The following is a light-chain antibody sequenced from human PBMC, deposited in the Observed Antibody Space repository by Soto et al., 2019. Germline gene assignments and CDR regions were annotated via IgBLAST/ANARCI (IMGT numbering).Light chain of an antibody. J-gene: IGKJ2*01. CDR1: QSISSW. CDR2: KAS. CDR3: QQYNSDAPYT. V-gene: IGKV1-5*03. Sequence: DIQMTQSPSTLSASVGDRVTITCRASQSISSWLAWYQQKPGKAPKLLIYKASSLERGVPSRFSGSGSGTQFTLTISSLQPDDFATYYCQQYNSDAPYTFGPGTKLEIK.